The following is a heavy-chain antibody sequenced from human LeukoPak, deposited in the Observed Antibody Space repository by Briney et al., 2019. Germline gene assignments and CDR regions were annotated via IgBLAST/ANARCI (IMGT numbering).Heavy chain of an antibody. D-gene: IGHD2-2*01. CDR2: ISPGDSDT. J-gene: IGHJ6*02. Sequence: GESLKISCKGSGYRFTGYWIGGVRQMPGKGQERIRIISPGDSDTRYSPSFQGQVTISGDKSISTAYLQWSSLKASDTAMYYCARHPDCTRTSCYVDYYGMDVWGQGTTVTVSS. CDR1: GYRFTGYW. V-gene: IGHV5-51*01. CDR3: ARHPDCTRTSCYVDYYGMDV.